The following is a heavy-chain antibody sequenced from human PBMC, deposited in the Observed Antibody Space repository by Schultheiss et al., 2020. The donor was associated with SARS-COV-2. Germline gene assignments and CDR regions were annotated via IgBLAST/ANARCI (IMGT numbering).Heavy chain of an antibody. V-gene: IGHV3-74*01. Sequence: GGSLRLSCAASGFTFSSYGMHWVRQAPGKGLEWVSRINSDGSSTSYADSVKGRFTISRDNAKNTLYLQMNSLRAEDTAVYYCAREEFSSSWTGVYYYYGMDVWGQGTTVTVSS. J-gene: IGHJ6*02. D-gene: IGHD6-13*01. CDR2: INSDGSST. CDR3: AREEFSSSWTGVYYYYGMDV. CDR1: GFTFSSYG.